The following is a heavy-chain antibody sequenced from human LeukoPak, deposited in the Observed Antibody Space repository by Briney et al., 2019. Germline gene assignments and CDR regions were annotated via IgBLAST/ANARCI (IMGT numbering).Heavy chain of an antibody. J-gene: IGHJ4*02. Sequence: ASVKVSCKASGYTFTGDYMHWVRQAPGQGLEWMGWINPNSGGTNYAQKFQGRVTMTRDTSISTAYMELSRLRSDDTAVYYCARPRIAAAGGYFDYWGQGTLVTVSS. CDR3: ARPRIAAAGGYFDY. CDR2: INPNSGGT. CDR1: GYTFTGDY. D-gene: IGHD6-13*01. V-gene: IGHV1-2*02.